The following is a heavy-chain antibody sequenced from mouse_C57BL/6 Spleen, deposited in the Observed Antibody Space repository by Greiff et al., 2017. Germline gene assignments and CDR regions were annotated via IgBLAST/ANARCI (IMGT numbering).Heavy chain of an antibody. V-gene: IGHV1-64*01. CDR1: GYTFTSYW. CDR3: ARSPIYYYGSSYPYYFDY. D-gene: IGHD1-1*01. J-gene: IGHJ2*01. Sequence: QVQLQQPGAELVKPGASVKLSCKASGYTFTSYWMHWVKQRPGQGLEWIGMIHPNSGSTNYNEKFKSKATLTVDKSSSTAYMQLSSLTSEDSAVYYCARSPIYYYGSSYPYYFDYWGQGTTLTVSS. CDR2: IHPNSGST.